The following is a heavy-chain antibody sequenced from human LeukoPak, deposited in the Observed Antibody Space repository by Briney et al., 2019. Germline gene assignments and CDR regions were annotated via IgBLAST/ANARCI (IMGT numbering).Heavy chain of an antibody. Sequence: ASETLSLTCTVSGGSISSYYWSWIRQPPGKGLEWIGYIYYSGSTNYNPSLKSRVTISVDTSKNQFSLKLSSVTAADTAVYYCARALSGYYYGSGLYMDVWGKGTTVTVSS. J-gene: IGHJ6*03. V-gene: IGHV4-59*12. D-gene: IGHD3-10*01. CDR2: IYYSGST. CDR1: GGSISSYY. CDR3: ARALSGYYYGSGLYMDV.